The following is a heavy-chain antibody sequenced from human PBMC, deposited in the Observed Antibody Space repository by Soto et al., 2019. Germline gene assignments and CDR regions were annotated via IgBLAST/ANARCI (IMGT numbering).Heavy chain of an antibody. CDR1: GFTFSSYA. V-gene: IGHV3-23*01. J-gene: IGHJ5*02. CDR3: AKGVFGSSGATNWFDP. D-gene: IGHD3-22*01. Sequence: GGSLRLSCAASGFTFSSYAMSWVRQAPGKELEWVSAISGSGGSTYYAGSVKGRFTISRDNSKNTLYLQMNSLRAEDTAVYYCAKGVFGSSGATNWFDPWGQGTLVTVSS. CDR2: ISGSGGST.